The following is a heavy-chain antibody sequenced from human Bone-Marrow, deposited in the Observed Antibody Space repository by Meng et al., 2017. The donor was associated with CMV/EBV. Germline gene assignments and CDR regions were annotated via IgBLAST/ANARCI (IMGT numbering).Heavy chain of an antibody. D-gene: IGHD2-2*01. V-gene: IGHV3-49*04. CDR2: IRSKAYGGTT. Sequence: GGSLRLSCTASGFTFGDYAMSWVRQAPGKGLEWVGFIRSKAYGGTTEYAASVKGRFTISRDDSKSIAYLQMNSLKTEDTAVYYCTRAKGDPRYCSSTSCYSYYFDYWGQGTLVTVSS. CDR1: GFTFGDYA. J-gene: IGHJ4*02. CDR3: TRAKGDPRYCSSTSCYSYYFDY.